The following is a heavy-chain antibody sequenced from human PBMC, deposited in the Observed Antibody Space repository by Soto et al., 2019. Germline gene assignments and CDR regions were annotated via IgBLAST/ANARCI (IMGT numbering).Heavy chain of an antibody. CDR3: ARLLSLGGYDGAHQNWFDP. CDR1: GYTFTSYG. V-gene: IGHV1-18*01. D-gene: IGHD3-22*01. J-gene: IGHJ5*02. Sequence: ASVKVSCKASGYTFTSYGISWVRQAPGQGLEWMGWISAYNGNTNYAQKLQGRVTMTTDTSTSTAYMELRSLRSDDTAVYYCARLLSLGGYDGAHQNWFDPWGQGTLVTVSS. CDR2: ISAYNGNT.